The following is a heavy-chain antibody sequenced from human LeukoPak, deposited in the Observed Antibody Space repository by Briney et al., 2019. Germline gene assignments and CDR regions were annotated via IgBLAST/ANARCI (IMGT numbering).Heavy chain of an antibody. Sequence: GASVKVSCKVSGYTLTELSMHWVRQAPGKGLEWMGGFDPEDGETIYAQKFQGRVTMTEDTSTDTAYMELSSLRSEDTAVYYCATYLRIIGRWLQYYWGKGTLVTVSS. V-gene: IGHV1-24*01. CDR2: FDPEDGET. CDR1: GYTLTELS. J-gene: IGHJ4*02. D-gene: IGHD5-24*01. CDR3: ATYLRIIGRWLQYY.